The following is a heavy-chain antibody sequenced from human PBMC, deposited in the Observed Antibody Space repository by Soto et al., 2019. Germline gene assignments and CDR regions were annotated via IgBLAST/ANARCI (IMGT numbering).Heavy chain of an antibody. D-gene: IGHD3-16*01. CDR3: ARDGWGSNWYFDL. J-gene: IGHJ2*01. CDR2: ISYDGSNK. V-gene: IGHV3-30*03. Sequence: PGGSLRLSCAASGFTFSSYGMHWVRQAPGKGLEWVAVISYDGSNKYYADSVKGRFTISRDNSKNTLYLQMNSLRAEDTAVYYCARDGWGSNWYFDLWGRGTLVTVSS. CDR1: GFTFSSYG.